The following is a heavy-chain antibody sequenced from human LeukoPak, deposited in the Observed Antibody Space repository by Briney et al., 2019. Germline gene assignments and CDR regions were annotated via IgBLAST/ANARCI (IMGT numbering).Heavy chain of an antibody. CDR2: ISGSGGST. Sequence: PEGSLRLSCAASGFTFSNYAMNWVRQAPGKGLQWVSGISGSGGSTYYADSVKGRFTISRDNSKNTLYLQMNSLRAEDTAVYYCAKESKSNYYQYYGMDVWGQGTTVTVSS. V-gene: IGHV3-23*01. CDR1: GFTFSNYA. J-gene: IGHJ6*02. CDR3: AKESKSNYYQYYGMDV.